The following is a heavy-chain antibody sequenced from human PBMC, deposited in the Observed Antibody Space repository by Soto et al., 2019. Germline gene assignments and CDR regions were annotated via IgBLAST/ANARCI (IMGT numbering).Heavy chain of an antibody. J-gene: IGHJ4*02. D-gene: IGHD6-19*01. Sequence: SETLSLTCTVSGGSISSYYWSWIRQPPGKGLEWLGYIFYNGNTNYNPSLKSRVTISVDTSKNQFSLNLSSVTAADTAVYYCSRCADSIGWYAQCYFDYSGQGTLVTVST. CDR1: GGSISSYY. CDR2: IFYNGNT. V-gene: IGHV4-59*01. CDR3: SRCADSIGWYAQCYFDY.